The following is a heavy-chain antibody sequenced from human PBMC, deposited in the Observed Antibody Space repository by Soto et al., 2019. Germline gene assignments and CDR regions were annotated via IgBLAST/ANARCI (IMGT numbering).Heavy chain of an antibody. V-gene: IGHV4-61*01. CDR1: GGSVSSGSYY. J-gene: IGHJ5*02. CDR3: ARIPVDTSMIYWLDP. D-gene: IGHD5-18*01. CDR2: IYYSGNT. Sequence: PSETLSLTCTVSGGSVSSGSYYWSWIRQPPGKGLEWIGYIYYSGNTNYNPSLKSRVIISVDTSKNLFSLKLTSVTAADTAVYYCARIPVDTSMIYWLDPWGQGTLVTVSS.